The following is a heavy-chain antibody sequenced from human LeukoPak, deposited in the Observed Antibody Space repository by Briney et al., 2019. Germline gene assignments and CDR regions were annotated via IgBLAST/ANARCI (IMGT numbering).Heavy chain of an antibody. V-gene: IGHV4-61*01. D-gene: IGHD2-15*01. CDR2: IYYSGST. CDR1: GGSLSSGSYY. J-gene: IGHJ5*02. Sequence: SETLSLTCTVSGGSLSSGSYYWSWIRQPPGKGLEWIGYIYYSGSTNYNPSLKSRVTISVDTSKNQFSLKLSSVTAADTAVYYCASGVVVAATASFDHWGQGTLVTVSS. CDR3: ASGVVVAATASFDH.